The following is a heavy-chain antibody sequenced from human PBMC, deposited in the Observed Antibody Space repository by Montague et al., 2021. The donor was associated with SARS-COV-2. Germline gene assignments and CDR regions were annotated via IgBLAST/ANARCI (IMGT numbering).Heavy chain of an antibody. CDR2: IYSGGSST. D-gene: IGHD6-13*01. Sequence: SLRLSCAASGFTFSSYAMSWVRQAPGKGLEWVSVIYSGGSSTYYADSVKGRFTISRDNSKNTLYLQMNSLGAEDTAVYYCAKQYSSRWYPQYFQHWGQGTLVTVSP. CDR3: AKQYSSRWYPQYFQH. V-gene: IGHV3-23*03. CDR1: GFTFSSYA. J-gene: IGHJ1*01.